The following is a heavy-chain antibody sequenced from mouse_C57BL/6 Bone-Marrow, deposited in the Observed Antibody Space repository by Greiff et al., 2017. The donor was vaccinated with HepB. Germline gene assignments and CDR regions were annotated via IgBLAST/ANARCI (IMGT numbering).Heavy chain of an antibody. Sequence: EVKLVESGGGLVQPGGSLKLSCAASGFTFSDYGMAWVRQAPRKGPEWVAFISNLAYSIYYADTVTGRFTISRENAKNTLYLEMSSLRSEDTAMYYCARDGFAYWGQGTLVTVSA. V-gene: IGHV5-15*01. CDR2: ISNLAYSI. J-gene: IGHJ3*01. CDR3: ARDGFAY. CDR1: GFTFSDYG.